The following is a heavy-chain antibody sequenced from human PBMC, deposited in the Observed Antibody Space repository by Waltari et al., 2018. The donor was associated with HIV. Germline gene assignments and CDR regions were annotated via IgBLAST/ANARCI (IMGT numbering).Heavy chain of an antibody. Sequence: QLQLQESGPGLVKPSETLSLTCTVSGGSISSSSYYWGWIRQPPGKGLAWIGSIYYSGSTYYNPSLKSRVTISVDTSKNQFSLKLSSVTAADTAVYYCARGLGRDGYNSDDYWGQGTLVTVSS. CDR2: IYYSGST. V-gene: IGHV4-39*01. D-gene: IGHD1-1*01. CDR1: GGSISSSSYY. CDR3: ARGLGRDGYNSDDY. J-gene: IGHJ4*02.